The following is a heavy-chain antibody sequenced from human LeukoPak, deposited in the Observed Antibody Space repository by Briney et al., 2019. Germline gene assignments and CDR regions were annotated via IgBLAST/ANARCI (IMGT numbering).Heavy chain of an antibody. Sequence: SETLSLTCTVSGGSISSYYWSWIRQPAGKGLEWIGRIYTSGSTNYNPSLKSRVTMSVDTSRNQFSLKLSSVTAADTAVYYCARAARVGIAAAGTLWFDPWGQGTLVTVSS. CDR3: ARAARVGIAAAGTLWFDP. D-gene: IGHD6-13*01. J-gene: IGHJ5*02. CDR2: IYTSGST. CDR1: GGSISSYY. V-gene: IGHV4-4*07.